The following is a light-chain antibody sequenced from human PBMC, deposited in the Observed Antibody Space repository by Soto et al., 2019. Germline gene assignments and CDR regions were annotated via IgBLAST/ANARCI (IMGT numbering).Light chain of an antibody. CDR1: QSVSGY. CDR2: DAS. V-gene: IGKV3-11*01. J-gene: IGKJ1*01. CDR3: QQRSNWPPTWT. Sequence: EIVLTQSPVTLSLSPGERATLSCRASQSVSGYVAWYQQKPGQAPRLLIYDASSRANGIPARFTGSGSGTDFTLTISRLEPEDFAVYYCQQRSNWPPTWTFGQGTKVDIK.